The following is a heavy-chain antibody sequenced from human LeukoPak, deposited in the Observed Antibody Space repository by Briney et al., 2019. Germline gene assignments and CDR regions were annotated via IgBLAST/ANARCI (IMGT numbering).Heavy chain of an antibody. D-gene: IGHD4-17*01. V-gene: IGHV4-4*07. J-gene: IGHJ4*02. Sequence: PSETLSLTCTVSGGSISSYYWSWIRQPAGKGLEWIGRIYTSGSTNYNPSLKSRVTMSVDTSKNQFSLRLSLVTAADTAVYYCARGDDYGDYGLGYFDYWGQGTLVTASS. CDR2: IYTSGST. CDR1: GGSISSYY. CDR3: ARGDDYGDYGLGYFDY.